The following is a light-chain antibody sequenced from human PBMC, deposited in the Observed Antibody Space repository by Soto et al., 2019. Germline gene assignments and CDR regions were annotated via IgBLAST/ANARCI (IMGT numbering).Light chain of an antibody. Sequence: EIVMTQSPATLSVSPGERVTLSCRASQSVSTNLAWYQQKRGQAPRLLIYGASTRATGIPARFSGSGSGTEFTLTISSLQSEDFAVYYCQHYNNWPPWTFDQGTKVEIK. CDR1: QSVSTN. J-gene: IGKJ1*01. CDR2: GAS. CDR3: QHYNNWPPWT. V-gene: IGKV3-15*01.